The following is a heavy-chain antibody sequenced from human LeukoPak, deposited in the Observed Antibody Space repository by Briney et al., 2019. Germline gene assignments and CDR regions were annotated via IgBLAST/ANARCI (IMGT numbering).Heavy chain of an antibody. CDR3: ARTPYDFWSGYYFGYYYYGMDV. D-gene: IGHD3-3*01. Sequence: ASVTVSCTASGYTFTSYDINWVRQATGQGLEWMGWMNPNSGNTGYAQKFQGRVTMTRNTSISTAYMELSSLRSEDTAVYYCARTPYDFWSGYYFGYYYYGMDVWGQGTTVTVSS. CDR2: MNPNSGNT. J-gene: IGHJ6*02. V-gene: IGHV1-8*01. CDR1: GYTFTSYD.